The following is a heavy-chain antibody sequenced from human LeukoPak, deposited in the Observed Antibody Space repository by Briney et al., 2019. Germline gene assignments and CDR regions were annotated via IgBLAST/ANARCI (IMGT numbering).Heavy chain of an antibody. V-gene: IGHV4-34*01. CDR1: GGSFSDY. J-gene: IGHJ6*03. Sequence: SETLSLTCAVYGGSFSDYWSWIRQPPGKGLEWIGEINHSGGTKYNPSLKSRVTISVDTSKNQFSLKLSSVTAADTAMYHCARVKDPGGYYYYYYMDVWGKGTTVTVSS. CDR2: INHSGGT. D-gene: IGHD3-16*01. CDR3: ARVKDPGGYYYYYYMDV.